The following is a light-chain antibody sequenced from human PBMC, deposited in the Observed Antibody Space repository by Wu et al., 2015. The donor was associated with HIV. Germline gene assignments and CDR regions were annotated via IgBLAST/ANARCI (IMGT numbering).Light chain of an antibody. V-gene: IGKV3-15*01. J-gene: IGKJ1*01. CDR1: QTVNSH. CDR3: QQYNNWPPEKT. Sequence: EIVMTQSLATLSVSPGESATLSCRASQTVNSHLAWYQQKPGQAPRLLIYGASTRATGIPARFSGSGSGTEFTLTISSMQSEDFAVYYCQQYNNWPPEKTFGQGTKVEIK. CDR2: GAS.